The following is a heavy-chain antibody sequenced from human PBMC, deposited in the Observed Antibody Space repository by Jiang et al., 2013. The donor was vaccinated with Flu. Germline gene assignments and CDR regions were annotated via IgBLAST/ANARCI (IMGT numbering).Heavy chain of an antibody. CDR3: ARDRAPHCTVTTSCSPG. Sequence: VQLLESGGGLVKPGGSLRLSCAASGFTFSSYSMNWVRQAPGKGLEWVSSISSSSSYIYYADSVKGRFTISRDNAKNSLYLQMNSLRAEDTAVYYCARDRAPHCTVTTSCSPGWGQGTLVTVSS. D-gene: IGHD4-11*01. J-gene: IGHJ4*02. CDR2: ISSSSSYI. CDR1: GFTFSSYS. V-gene: IGHV3-21*01.